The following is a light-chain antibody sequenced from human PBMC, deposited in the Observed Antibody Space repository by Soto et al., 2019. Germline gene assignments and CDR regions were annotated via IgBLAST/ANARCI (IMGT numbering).Light chain of an antibody. Sequence: QSVLTQPPSVSAAPGQKVTISCSGSSSNIGNNYVSWYQHLPGTAPKLLIYDNNKRPSGIPDRFSGSKSGTSATLGITGLQTGDEADYYCETWDSSLSVVVFGGGTKVTVL. V-gene: IGLV1-51*01. J-gene: IGLJ2*01. CDR1: SSNIGNNY. CDR3: ETWDSSLSVVV. CDR2: DNN.